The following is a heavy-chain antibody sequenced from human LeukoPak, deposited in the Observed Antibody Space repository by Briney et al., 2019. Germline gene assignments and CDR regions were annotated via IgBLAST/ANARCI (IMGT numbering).Heavy chain of an antibody. CDR3: ARRGTTTATFQH. CDR2: IYYSGST. J-gene: IGHJ1*01. D-gene: IGHD1-1*01. Sequence: SETLSLTCTVSGGSISSSSYYWGWIRQPPGKGLEWIGSIYYSGSTYYNPSLKSRVTISVDTSKNQFSLKLSSVTAADTAVYYCARRGTTTATFQHWGQGTLVTVSS. CDR1: GGSISSSSYY. V-gene: IGHV4-39*01.